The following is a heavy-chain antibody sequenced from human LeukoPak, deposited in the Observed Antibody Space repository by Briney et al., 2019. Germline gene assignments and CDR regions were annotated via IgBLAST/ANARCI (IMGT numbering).Heavy chain of an antibody. V-gene: IGHV3-48*02. CDR1: GFTFSSYS. CDR3: DPHDSSSQF. J-gene: IGHJ4*02. CDR2: ISSSSSTI. Sequence: GGSLRLSCAASGFTFSSYSMNWVRQAPGKGLEWVSYISSSSSTIYYADSVKGRFTISGDNSKNTLYLQMNSLRDEDTAVYYCDPHDSSSQFWGQGTLVTVSS. D-gene: IGHD6-6*01.